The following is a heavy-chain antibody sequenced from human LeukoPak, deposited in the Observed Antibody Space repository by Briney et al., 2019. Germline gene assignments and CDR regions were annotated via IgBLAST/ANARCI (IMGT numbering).Heavy chain of an antibody. CDR1: GFTFSDYG. V-gene: IGHV3-33*01. D-gene: IGHD6-13*01. CDR2: IWYDGSNK. CDR3: ARAGLGAVADV. Sequence: GGSLRLSCAASGFTFSDYGMHWVRQAPGKGLEWVALIWYDGSNKYYADSVKGRFTISRDNSKNSVYLQMNSLRAEDTAVYYCARAGLGAVADVWGQGTLVTVSS. J-gene: IGHJ4*02.